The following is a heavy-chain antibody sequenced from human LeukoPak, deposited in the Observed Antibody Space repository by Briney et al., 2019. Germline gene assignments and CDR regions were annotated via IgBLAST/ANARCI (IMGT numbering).Heavy chain of an antibody. CDR2: IYYSGSS. J-gene: IGHJ3*02. Sequence: PSETLSLTCTVSGDSITNNNCYWGWVRQPPGKGLEWIASIYYSGSSYYNPSLKSRVTISVDTSKNQFSLKLSSVTAADTAVYYCARSRSGAFDIWGQGTMVTVSS. CDR3: ARSRSGAFDI. V-gene: IGHV4-39*07. CDR1: GDSITNNNCY.